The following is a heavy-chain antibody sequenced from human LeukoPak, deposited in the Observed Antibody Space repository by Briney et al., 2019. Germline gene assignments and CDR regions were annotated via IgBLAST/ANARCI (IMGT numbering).Heavy chain of an antibody. CDR2: INHSGST. Sequence: PSETLSLTCAVYGGSFSDYYWSWIRQPPGKGLEWIGEINHSGSTTYNPSLKSRVTISVDTSKNQFSLKLSSVTAADTAVYYCARQTLGATSRALDYWGQGTLVTVSS. V-gene: IGHV4-34*01. J-gene: IGHJ4*02. CDR3: ARQTLGATSRALDY. CDR1: GGSFSDYY. D-gene: IGHD5-12*01.